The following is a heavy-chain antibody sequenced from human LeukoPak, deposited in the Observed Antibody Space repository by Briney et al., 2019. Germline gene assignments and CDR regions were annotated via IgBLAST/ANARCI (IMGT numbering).Heavy chain of an antibody. Sequence: GGSLRLSCAASGLTFTNHAVSWVRQAPGKGLEWVSAEGSAGGTYYADSVKGRFTISRDNSGKTMSLQMNRLRVEDTALYYCASRTWVGAGYYAFDIWGQGTMVTVSS. J-gene: IGHJ3*02. CDR1: GLTFTNHA. V-gene: IGHV3-23*01. CDR2: EGSAGGT. D-gene: IGHD1-26*01. CDR3: ASRTWVGAGYYAFDI.